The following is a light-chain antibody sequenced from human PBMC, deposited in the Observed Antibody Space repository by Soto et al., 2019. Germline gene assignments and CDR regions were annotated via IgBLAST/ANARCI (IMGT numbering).Light chain of an antibody. Sequence: QSVLTQPPSASGTRGQRVTSSGSGSSSNIGSNIVNWYQQLPGTAPKRLIYNNDQRPSGVPDRFSGSKSGTSASLAISGLQSEDEAEYYCAAWDDSLNGPVFGGGTKLTVL. V-gene: IGLV1-44*01. CDR1: SSNIGSNI. CDR3: AAWDDSLNGPV. CDR2: NND. J-gene: IGLJ3*02.